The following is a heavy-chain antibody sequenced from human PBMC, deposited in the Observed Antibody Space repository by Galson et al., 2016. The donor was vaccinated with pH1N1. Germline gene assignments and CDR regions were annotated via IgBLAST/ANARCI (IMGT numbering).Heavy chain of an antibody. CDR3: ARLRGSDFDS. Sequence: QSGAEVKKPGESLKISCKASGYSFTDYWIGWVRQMTGKGLGRMGIIFPGDSDTRYSPAFQGQVSISADKSINTAYLQWSSLKASDTAIYYCARLRGSDFDSWGQGTLVTVST. CDR1: GYSFTDYW. V-gene: IGHV5-51*03. J-gene: IGHJ4*02. CDR2: IFPGDSDT. D-gene: IGHD3-16*01.